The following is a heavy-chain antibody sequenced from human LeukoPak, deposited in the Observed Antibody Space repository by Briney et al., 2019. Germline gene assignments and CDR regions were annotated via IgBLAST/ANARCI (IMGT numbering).Heavy chain of an antibody. D-gene: IGHD3-10*01. Sequence: ASVKVSCKASGYTFTHYGITWVRQAPGQGLEWMGWISVYNGNTDYAQKFQGRVTLATDISTSTAHMELRNVRSDDTAVYYCARGCGFGKTSESHFWYNWIDPWGQGTLVTVSS. CDR2: ISVYNGNT. V-gene: IGHV1-18*01. J-gene: IGHJ5*02. CDR1: GYTFTHYG. CDR3: ARGCGFGKTSESHFWYNWIDP.